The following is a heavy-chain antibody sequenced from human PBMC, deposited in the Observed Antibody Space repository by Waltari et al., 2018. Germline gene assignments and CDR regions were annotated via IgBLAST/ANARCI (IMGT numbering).Heavy chain of an antibody. D-gene: IGHD6-13*01. CDR3: ARVGSSSWYRTPLDY. Sequence: EVQLVESGGGVVRPGGSLRLSCAASGFTFDDYGMSWVRQAPGKGREGGSGINGKGGVCVACINGNGGNTGYADSLKGRFTIARDNAKKSLYLQMNSLRAEDTALYYCARVGSSSWYRTPLDYWGQGTLVTVSS. CDR1: GFTFDDYG. V-gene: IGHV3-20*04. CDR2: INGKGGVCVACINGNGGNT. J-gene: IGHJ4*02.